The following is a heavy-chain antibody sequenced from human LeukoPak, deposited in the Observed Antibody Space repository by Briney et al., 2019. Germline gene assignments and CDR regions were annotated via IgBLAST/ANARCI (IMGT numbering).Heavy chain of an antibody. CDR3: AKDRTKLRSGWFDP. J-gene: IGHJ5*02. D-gene: IGHD1-14*01. V-gene: IGHV3-23*01. Sequence: GGSLRLSCAASGFTFSSYWMHWVRQAPGKGLEWVSAISGSGGSTYYADSVKGRFTISRDNSKNTLYLQMNSLRAEDTAVYYCAKDRTKLRSGWFDPWGQGILVTVSS. CDR1: GFTFSSYW. CDR2: ISGSGGST.